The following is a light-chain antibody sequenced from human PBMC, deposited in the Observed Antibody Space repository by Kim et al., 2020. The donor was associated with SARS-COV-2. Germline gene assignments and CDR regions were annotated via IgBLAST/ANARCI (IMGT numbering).Light chain of an antibody. V-gene: IGLV1-40*01. CDR3: QSYDSSLSVVV. Sequence: WVPISCTGSSSNIGAGYDVHWYQQLPGTAPKRLIYGNSNRPSGVPDRFSGSKSGTSASLAITGLQAEDEADYYCQSYDSSLSVVVFGGGTQLTVL. CDR2: GNS. CDR1: SSNIGAGYD. J-gene: IGLJ2*01.